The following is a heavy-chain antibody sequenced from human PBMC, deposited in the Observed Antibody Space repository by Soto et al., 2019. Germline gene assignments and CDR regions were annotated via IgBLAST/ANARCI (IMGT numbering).Heavy chain of an antibody. J-gene: IGHJ6*02. D-gene: IGHD3-9*01. V-gene: IGHV1-2*04. Sequence: QVQLVQSGAEVKKPGASVKVSCKASGYTFTGYYMHWVRQAPGQGLEWMGWINPNSGGTNYAQKFQGWVTMTRDTSLSTAYMELSRLRSDDTAVYYCARDSGATGWGYGMDVWGQGTTVTVSS. CDR3: ARDSGATGWGYGMDV. CDR2: INPNSGGT. CDR1: GYTFTGYY.